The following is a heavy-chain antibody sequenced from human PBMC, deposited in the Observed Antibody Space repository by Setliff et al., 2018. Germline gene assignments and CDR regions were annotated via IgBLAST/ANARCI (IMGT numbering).Heavy chain of an antibody. J-gene: IGHJ4*02. D-gene: IGHD2-15*01. CDR2: IKQDESEK. CDR1: GFTFTNYW. Sequence: PGGSLRLSCAASGFTFTNYWINWVRQAPGKGLEWVANIKQDESEKHYVGSVKGRFTISRDNARNSVYLQMNSLRAEDSAIYYCASSCSGSSCYAGLDYWGQGTLVTVSS. V-gene: IGHV3-7*01. CDR3: ASSCSGSSCYAGLDY.